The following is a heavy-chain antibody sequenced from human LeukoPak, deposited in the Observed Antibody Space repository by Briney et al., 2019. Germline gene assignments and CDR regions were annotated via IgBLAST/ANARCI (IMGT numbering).Heavy chain of an antibody. CDR3: ARDPNGNYVGAFEM. D-gene: IGHD4-17*01. Sequence: QPGGSLRLSCAASGFSFSSFAMMWVRQAPGMGLELISAILSGGDVFFYGDSVRGRFTISRDDSTNTLFLQMNNLRADDSVVYYCARDPNGNYVGAFEMWGPGTTVTVSS. V-gene: IGHV3-23*01. CDR1: GFSFSSFA. J-gene: IGHJ3*02. CDR2: ILSGGDVF.